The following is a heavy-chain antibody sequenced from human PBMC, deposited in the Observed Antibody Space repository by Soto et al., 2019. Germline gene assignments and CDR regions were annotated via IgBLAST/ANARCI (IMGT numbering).Heavy chain of an antibody. J-gene: IGHJ4*02. CDR3: AKSWKWFVSD. CDR1: GFTFNNYG. V-gene: IGHV3-23*01. CDR2: ISGGGANS. Sequence: GGSLRLSCAASGFTFNNYGMNWVRQAPGKGLEWVSGISGGGANSYYTDSVKGRFTISRDNSKNTVHLHMNRLRAEDTAVYYGAKSWKWFVSDWGQGTLVTVSS. D-gene: IGHD1-1*01.